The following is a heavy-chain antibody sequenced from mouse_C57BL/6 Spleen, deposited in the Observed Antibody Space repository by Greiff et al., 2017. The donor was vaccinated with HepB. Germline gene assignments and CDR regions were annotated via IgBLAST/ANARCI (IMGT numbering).Heavy chain of an antibody. CDR2: ISYDGSN. D-gene: IGHD1-1*01. J-gene: IGHJ4*01. CDR1: GYSITSGYY. CDR3: ARGDGYYYAMDY. Sequence: VQLQQSGPGLVKPSQSLSLTCSVTGYSITSGYYWNWIRQFPGNKLEWMGYISYDGSNNYNPSLKNRISITRDTSKNQFFLKLNSVTTEDTATYYCARGDGYYYAMDYWGQGTSVTVSS. V-gene: IGHV3-6*01.